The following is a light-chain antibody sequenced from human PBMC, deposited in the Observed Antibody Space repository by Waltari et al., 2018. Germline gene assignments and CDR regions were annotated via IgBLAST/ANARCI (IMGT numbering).Light chain of an antibody. CDR3: SSFAGSSQML. J-gene: IGLJ2*01. Sequence: QSALTQPPSASGSPGQSVTIPCTGTSRDVGGFDYFSWYQQHPGKVPRLMIYEVSKRPSGVPDRFSGSKSGNTASLTVSGLQVEDEADYYCSSFAGSSQMLFGGGTKLTVL. V-gene: IGLV2-8*01. CDR1: SRDVGGFDY. CDR2: EVS.